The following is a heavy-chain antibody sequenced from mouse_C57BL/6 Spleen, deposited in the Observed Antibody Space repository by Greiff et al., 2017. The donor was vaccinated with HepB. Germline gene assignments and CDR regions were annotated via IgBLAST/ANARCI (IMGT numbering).Heavy chain of an antibody. J-gene: IGHJ2*01. V-gene: IGHV1-76*01. CDR2: IYPGSGNT. CDR3: ARSHSHYFDY. Sequence: VKLQESGAELVRPGASVKLSCKASGYTFTDYYINWVKQRPGQGLEWIARIYPGSGNTYYNEKFKGKATLTAEKSSSTAYMQLSSLTSEDSAVYFCARSHSHYFDYWGQGTTLTVSS. CDR1: GYTFTDYY.